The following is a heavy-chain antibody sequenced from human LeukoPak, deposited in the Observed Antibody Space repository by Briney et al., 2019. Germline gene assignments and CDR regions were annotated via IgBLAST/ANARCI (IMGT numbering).Heavy chain of an antibody. CDR2: INAGNGNT. CDR3: ARDRGYSYGYNAFDI. Sequence: GASVKVSCKASGYTFTSYAMHWVRQAPGQRLEWMGWINAGNGNTKYSQKFQGRVTITRDTSASTAYMELSSLRSEDTAVYYCARDRGYSYGYNAFDIWGQGTMVTVSS. J-gene: IGHJ3*02. D-gene: IGHD5-18*01. V-gene: IGHV1-3*01. CDR1: GYTFTSYA.